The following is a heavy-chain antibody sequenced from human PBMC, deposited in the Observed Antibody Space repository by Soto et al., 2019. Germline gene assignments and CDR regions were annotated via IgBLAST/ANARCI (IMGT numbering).Heavy chain of an antibody. D-gene: IGHD2-8*01. Sequence: EVELVEYGGGLAQTGRSLRLSCAGSGFTFDDSDMYWVRQAPGKGLEWVSGISWSSGTIGYADSVKGRFTISRDNANNSLYLEMSPLRPEDTAIYYCVKSPWSRRGDLDLWGRGTLVTVSS. CDR2: ISWSSGTI. CDR3: VKSPWSRRGDLDL. CDR1: GFTFDDSD. J-gene: IGHJ2*01. V-gene: IGHV3-9*01.